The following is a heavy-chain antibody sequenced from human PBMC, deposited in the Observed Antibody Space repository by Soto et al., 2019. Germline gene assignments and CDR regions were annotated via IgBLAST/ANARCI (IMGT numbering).Heavy chain of an antibody. Sequence: GGSLRLSCAASGFTFGSYAMNWVRQAPGKGLEWVALISHDGISKYYADPVRGRFTISRDSSTNTLYLQMNSLRAADTAVYYCGRCTSTSCHLGSDYWGQGTLVTVSS. D-gene: IGHD2-2*01. CDR3: GRCTSTSCHLGSDY. CDR1: GFTFGSYA. J-gene: IGHJ4*02. CDR2: ISHDGISK. V-gene: IGHV3-30-3*01.